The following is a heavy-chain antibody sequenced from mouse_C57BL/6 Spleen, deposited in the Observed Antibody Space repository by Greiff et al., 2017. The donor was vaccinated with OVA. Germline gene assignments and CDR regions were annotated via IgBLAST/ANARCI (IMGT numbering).Heavy chain of an antibody. V-gene: IGHV14-4*01. CDR2: IDPENGDT. CDR3: TNRGSSYGYFYV. D-gene: IGHD1-1*01. J-gene: IGHJ1*03. Sequence: EVQLQQSGAELVRPGASVTLSCTASGFNIKDDYMHWVKQRPEQGLEWIGWIDPENGDTEYDSKFQGKATITADTSSKTAYLQLSSLTSEDTAVYYCTNRGSSYGYFYVWGTGTTVTVSS. CDR1: GFNIKDDY.